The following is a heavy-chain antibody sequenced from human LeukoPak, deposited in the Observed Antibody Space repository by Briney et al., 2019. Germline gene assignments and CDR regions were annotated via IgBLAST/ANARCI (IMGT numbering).Heavy chain of an antibody. J-gene: IGHJ5*02. CDR2: IIPSFGTA. CDR3: ARSPANRGAARGSGRLVNWFDP. CDR1: GGTFSSYA. V-gene: IGHV1-69*01. Sequence: SVKVSCKSSGGTFSSYAISWVRQPPGPGLEWVGVIIPSFGTANYSQKFQGGVTITADESTNTAYMVSSSLSSEDTAVYYCARSPANRGAARGSGRLVNWFDPWGQGTLVTVSS. D-gene: IGHD6-13*01.